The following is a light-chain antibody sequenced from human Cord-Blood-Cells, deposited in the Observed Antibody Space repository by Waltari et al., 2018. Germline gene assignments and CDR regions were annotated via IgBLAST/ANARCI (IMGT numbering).Light chain of an antibody. CDR2: EGS. J-gene: IGLJ2*01. CDR1: SSDVGSYNL. Sequence: QSALTQPASVSGSPGQSITIPCTGTSSDVGSYNLVSWYQQHPGKAPKLMIYEGSKRPSGVSNRFSGSTSGNTASLTISGLQAEDEADYYCCSYAGSSTFVVFGGGTKLTIL. V-gene: IGLV2-23*03. CDR3: CSYAGSSTFVV.